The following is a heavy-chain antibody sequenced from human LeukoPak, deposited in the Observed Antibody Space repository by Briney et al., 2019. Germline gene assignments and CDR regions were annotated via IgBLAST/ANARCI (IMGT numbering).Heavy chain of an antibody. CDR2: IRYDGSNK. V-gene: IGHV3-30*02. CDR3: AKDLWPPSAAFDF. CDR1: GFTFSSYG. Sequence: PGGSLRLSCAASGFTFSSYGMHWVRQAPGKGLEWVAFIRYDGSNKYYADSVKGRFTISRDNSKNTLYLQMNSLRAEDTAVYYCAKDLWPPSAAFDFWGQGTLVTVSS. J-gene: IGHJ4*01. D-gene: IGHD2-15*01.